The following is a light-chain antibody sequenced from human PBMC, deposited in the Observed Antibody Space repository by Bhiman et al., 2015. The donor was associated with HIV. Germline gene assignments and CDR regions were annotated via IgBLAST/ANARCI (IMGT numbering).Light chain of an antibody. CDR3: VSWDTSLTAEV. V-gene: IGLV1-51*01. CDR1: GSNIGNNS. CDR2: DND. J-gene: IGLJ1*01. Sequence: QSVLTQPPSVSAAPGQKVTISCSGSGSNIGNNSVSWYQQFPGTAPRLLIYDNDQRPSGIPDRFSGSKSGTSATLAIAGLQTGDEADYYCVSWDTSLTAEVFGPGTKVTVL.